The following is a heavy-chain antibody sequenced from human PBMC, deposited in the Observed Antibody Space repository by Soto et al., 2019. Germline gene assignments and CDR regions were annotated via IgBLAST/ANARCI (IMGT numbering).Heavy chain of an antibody. J-gene: IGHJ5*02. CDR3: ARGLRRIVVVVAANPYNWFDP. V-gene: IGHV4-34*01. CDR1: GGSFSGYY. CDR2: INHSGST. D-gene: IGHD2-15*01. Sequence: SETLSLTCAVYGGSFSGYYWSWIRQPPGKGLEWIGEINHSGSTNYNPSLKSRVTISVDTSKNQFSLKLSSVTAADTAVYYCARGLRRIVVVVAANPYNWFDPWGQGTLVTVSS.